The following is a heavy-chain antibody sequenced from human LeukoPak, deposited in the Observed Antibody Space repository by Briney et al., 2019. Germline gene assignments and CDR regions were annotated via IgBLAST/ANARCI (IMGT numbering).Heavy chain of an antibody. CDR1: GDSISRSDSY. D-gene: IGHD3-22*01. V-gene: IGHV4-39*01. Sequence: SETLSLXCSVSGDSISRSDSYWDWIRQPPEKGLQCIGTIYYSGRTYYSPSLKSRVTMSVDTSNNQFSLNLRSVTAADTAVYYSARRRYYDGSGYLEWGQGTLLSVSS. CDR3: ARRRYYDGSGYLE. J-gene: IGHJ1*01. CDR2: IYYSGRT.